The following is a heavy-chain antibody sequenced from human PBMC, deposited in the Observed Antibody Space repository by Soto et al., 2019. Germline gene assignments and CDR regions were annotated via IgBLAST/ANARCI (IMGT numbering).Heavy chain of an antibody. J-gene: IGHJ5*02. V-gene: IGHV4-39*07. CDR1: GGSIRSSTYY. CDR3: ARRAVAVSIIREDNWLDP. D-gene: IGHD2-15*01. CDR2: IYYSGGT. Sequence: SETLSLTCTVSGGSIRSSTYYWGWIRQPPGKGLEWIGSIYYSGGTHYNPSLKSRVTISVDTSKNQFSLKLISMASADTAIYFCARRAVAVSIIREDNWLDPWGQGTLVTVSS.